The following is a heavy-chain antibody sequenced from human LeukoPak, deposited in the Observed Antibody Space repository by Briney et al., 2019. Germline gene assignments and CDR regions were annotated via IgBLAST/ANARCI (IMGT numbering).Heavy chain of an antibody. V-gene: IGHV1-18*01. D-gene: IGHD1-26*01. CDR3: ASRDLGTFDY. J-gene: IGHJ4*02. CDR1: GYTFTNYG. Sequence: ASVKVSCKASGYTFTNYGISWLRQPPRQGLEWMGWINDYNGNTNYAQKLQGPVTMTTKTSTSTAYTARRSLRSHDTAVYYCASRDLGTFDYWGQGTLVTVSS. CDR2: INDYNGNT.